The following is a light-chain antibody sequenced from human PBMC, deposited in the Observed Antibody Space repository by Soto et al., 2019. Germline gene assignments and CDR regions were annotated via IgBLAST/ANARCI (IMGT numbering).Light chain of an antibody. CDR3: QQYVTYTWT. Sequence: IVLTQSPGTLSLSPGERATLSCRASQRVISSYLAWFQQRPGRAPRLLIYGASKRATDIPDRFTGSGSGTDCAFTISRMEPEDFAVYYCQQYVTYTWTFGHGTKVEIK. CDR2: GAS. CDR1: QRVISSY. V-gene: IGKV3-20*01. J-gene: IGKJ1*01.